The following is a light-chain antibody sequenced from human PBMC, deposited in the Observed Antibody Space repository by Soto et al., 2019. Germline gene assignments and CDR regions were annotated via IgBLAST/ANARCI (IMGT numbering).Light chain of an antibody. CDR2: EVS. Sequence: QSALTQPASVSGSPGQSITISCTGTSSDVGGYNYVSWYQHHPGKAPKLMIYEVSNRPSGVSNRFSGSKSGNTASLTISGLQAEDEADYYCSSYTSSSIGVFGGGTKVTVL. J-gene: IGLJ3*02. CDR3: SSYTSSSIGV. V-gene: IGLV2-14*01. CDR1: SSDVGGYNY.